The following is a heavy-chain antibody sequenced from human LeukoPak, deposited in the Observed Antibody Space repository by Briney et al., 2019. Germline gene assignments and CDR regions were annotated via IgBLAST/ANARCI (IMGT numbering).Heavy chain of an antibody. Sequence: GGSLRLSCAASGFTFGSYTMSWVRQAPGKGLEWVSSIPGSSSPKYYADSVKGRFTSSRDNSKNTLYLHLTSLRVEDTAVYYCVKNVGYCSSSSCSHLYFDSWGQGSLVTVSP. J-gene: IGHJ4*02. CDR3: VKNVGYCSSSSCSHLYFDS. V-gene: IGHV3-23*01. CDR2: IPGSSSPK. CDR1: GFTFGSYT. D-gene: IGHD2-15*01.